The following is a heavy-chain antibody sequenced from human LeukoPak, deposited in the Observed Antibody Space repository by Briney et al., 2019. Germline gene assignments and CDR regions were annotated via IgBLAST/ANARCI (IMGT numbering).Heavy chain of an antibody. D-gene: IGHD6-19*01. CDR3: ARRASLRGWYPRNYYFDY. CDR1: GGSISSSNW. Sequence: SGTLSLTCAVSGGSISSSNWWSWVRQPPGKGLEWIGEIYHSGSTNYNPSLKSRVTISVDKSKNQFSLKLSSVTAADTAVYYCARRASLRGWYPRNYYFDYWGQGTLVTVSS. J-gene: IGHJ4*02. CDR2: IYHSGST. V-gene: IGHV4-4*02.